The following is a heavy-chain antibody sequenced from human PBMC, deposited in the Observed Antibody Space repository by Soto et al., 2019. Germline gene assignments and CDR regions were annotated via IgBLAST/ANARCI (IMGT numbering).Heavy chain of an antibody. V-gene: IGHV3-7*01. J-gene: IGHJ4*02. D-gene: IGHD3-22*01. CDR3: ARYQIGSYYFDY. CDR2: INQGGSGD. CDR1: GFTFSNYW. Sequence: PGGSLRLSCAASGFTFSNYWMGWVRQARGKGLEWVAKINQGGSGDYYVDSVKGRFTFSRDNAKNSLYVKMNSLRVEDTDVYYWARYQIGSYYFDYWGQGALVTVSS.